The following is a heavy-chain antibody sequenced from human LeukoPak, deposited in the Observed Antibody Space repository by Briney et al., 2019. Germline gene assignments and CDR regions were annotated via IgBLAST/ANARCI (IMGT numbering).Heavy chain of an antibody. V-gene: IGHV5-51*01. J-gene: IGHJ4*02. CDR2: IYPGDSDT. Sequence: GESLKISCKGSGYSFTSYWIGWVRQMSGKGLEWMGIIYPGDSDTKYSPSFQGQVTISVDKSISTAYLQWSSLKASDTAMYYCARQIAVAGNFDYWGQGTLVTVSS. CDR1: GYSFTSYW. CDR3: ARQIAVAGNFDY. D-gene: IGHD6-19*01.